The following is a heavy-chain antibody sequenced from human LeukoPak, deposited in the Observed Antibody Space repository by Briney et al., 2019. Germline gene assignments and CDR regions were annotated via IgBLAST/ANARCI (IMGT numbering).Heavy chain of an antibody. CDR2: IYPGDSDT. Sequence: GESLKISCKGSGYSFISYWIGWVRQMPGKGLGGRGIIYPGDSDTRYSPSFQGQVTISADKSIDTAYLKWSSLKASDSAMYYCARQKGSSWTNVRDYWGQGTLVTVSS. V-gene: IGHV5-51*01. CDR1: GYSFISYW. CDR3: ARQKGSSWTNVRDY. D-gene: IGHD6-13*01. J-gene: IGHJ4*02.